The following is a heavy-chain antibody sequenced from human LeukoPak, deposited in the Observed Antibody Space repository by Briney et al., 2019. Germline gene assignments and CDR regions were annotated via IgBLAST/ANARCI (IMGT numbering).Heavy chain of an antibody. CDR3: TRLNTPGYDSALVY. CDR1: GFTFGGYA. V-gene: IGHV3-49*04. J-gene: IGHJ4*02. Sequence: GGSLRLSCIASGFTFGGYAVNWVRQAPGKGLEWVGFIRGRYYGGTTEYAASVKGRFTISGDDSKSIAYLQMNSLKPEDTGVYYCTRLNTPGYDSALVYWGQGTLVTVSS. D-gene: IGHD5-12*01. CDR2: IRGRYYGGTT.